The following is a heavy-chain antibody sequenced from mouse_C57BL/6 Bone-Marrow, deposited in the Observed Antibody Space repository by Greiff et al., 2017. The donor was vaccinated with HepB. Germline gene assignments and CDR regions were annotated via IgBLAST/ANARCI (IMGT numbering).Heavy chain of an antibody. CDR3: ARSGDYYEGGY. CDR1: GYTFTSYW. CDR2: IHPNSGST. D-gene: IGHD2-4*01. Sequence: QVQLQQPGAELVKPGASVTLSCKASGYTFTSYWMHWVKQRPGQGLEWIGLIHPNSGSTNYNEKFKSKATLTVDKSSSTAYMQLSSLTSEDSAVYYCARSGDYYEGGYWGQGTTLTVSS. J-gene: IGHJ2*01. V-gene: IGHV1-64*01.